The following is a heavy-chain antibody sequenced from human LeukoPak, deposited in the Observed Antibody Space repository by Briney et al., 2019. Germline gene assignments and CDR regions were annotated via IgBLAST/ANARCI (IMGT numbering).Heavy chain of an antibody. CDR1: GYTFTSSD. CDR3: ARALHREPPEH. Sequence: SVKVSCKASGYTFTSSDINWVRQAPGQGLEWMGGIIPIFGTANYAQKFQGRVTITADKSTSTAYMELSSLRSEDTAVYYCARALHREPPEHWGQGTLVTVSS. CDR2: IIPIFGTA. V-gene: IGHV1-69*06. J-gene: IGHJ1*01. D-gene: IGHD1-14*01.